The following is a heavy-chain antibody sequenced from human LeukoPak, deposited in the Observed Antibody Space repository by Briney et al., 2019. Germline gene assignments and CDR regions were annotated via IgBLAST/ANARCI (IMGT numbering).Heavy chain of an antibody. V-gene: IGHV3-23*01. J-gene: IGHJ4*02. Sequence: PGGSLRLSCAASGFTFSTSAMSWVRQAPGKGLEWVSTISGNGVSTYYADSVKGRFTISRDNSKNTLSLHMSSLRAADTATYYCAKEVYTRTTYLPFDYWGQGTLVTVSS. CDR1: GFTFSTSA. CDR2: ISGNGVST. D-gene: IGHD2/OR15-2a*01. CDR3: AKEVYTRTTYLPFDY.